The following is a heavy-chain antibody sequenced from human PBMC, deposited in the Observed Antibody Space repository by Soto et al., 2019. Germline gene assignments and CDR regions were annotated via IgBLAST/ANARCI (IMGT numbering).Heavy chain of an antibody. CDR1: GFTFSSYS. Sequence: PGGSLRLSCAASGFTFSSYSMNWVRQAPGKGLEWVSSISSSSSYIYYADSVKGRLTISRDNAKNSLYLQMNSLRAEDTAVYYCARIAMVRGVFLYYFDYWGQGTLVTVSS. CDR2: ISSSSSYI. V-gene: IGHV3-21*01. CDR3: ARIAMVRGVFLYYFDY. D-gene: IGHD3-10*01. J-gene: IGHJ4*02.